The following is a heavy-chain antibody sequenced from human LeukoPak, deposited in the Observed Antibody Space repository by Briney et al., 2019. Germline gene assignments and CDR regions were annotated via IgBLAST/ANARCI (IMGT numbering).Heavy chain of an antibody. Sequence: PGGSLRLSCAASGFTVSSNEMSWVRQAPGKGLEWVSSISGGSTYYADSRKGRFTISRDNSKNTLYLQMNSLRAEDTAVYYCAKDGERYYYDSSGYLYWGQGTLVTVSS. J-gene: IGHJ4*02. CDR1: GFTVSSNE. V-gene: IGHV3-38-3*01. D-gene: IGHD3-22*01. CDR2: ISGGST. CDR3: AKDGERYYYDSSGYLY.